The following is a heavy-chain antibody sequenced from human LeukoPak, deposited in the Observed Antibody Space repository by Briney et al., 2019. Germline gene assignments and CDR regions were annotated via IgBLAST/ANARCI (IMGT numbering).Heavy chain of an antibody. D-gene: IGHD3-10*01. Sequence: ASVKVSCKASGYTFTSYYMHWVRQAPGQGLEWMGIINPSGGSTSYAQKFQGRVTMTRDTSTSTVYMELSSLRSEDTAVYYCARTYYYGSGSYYPYYYYYMDVWGKGTTVTISS. CDR2: INPSGGST. J-gene: IGHJ6*03. CDR1: GYTFTSYY. CDR3: ARTYYYGSGSYYPYYYYYMDV. V-gene: IGHV1-46*01.